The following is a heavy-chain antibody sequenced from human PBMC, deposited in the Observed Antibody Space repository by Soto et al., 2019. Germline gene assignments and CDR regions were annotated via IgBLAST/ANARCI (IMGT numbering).Heavy chain of an antibody. CDR1: GYRFAGYW. D-gene: IGHD3-22*01. Sequence: PGESRTIGCQGSGYRFAGYWITGVRHKPGRGREWMGRIDPSDSQTYYSPSFRGHVTISVTKSITTVFLQWSSLRASDTAMYYCARQIYDSDTGPNFQYYFDSWGQGTPVTVS. CDR3: ARQIYDSDTGPNFQYYFDS. J-gene: IGHJ4*02. CDR2: IDPSDSQT. V-gene: IGHV5-10-1*01.